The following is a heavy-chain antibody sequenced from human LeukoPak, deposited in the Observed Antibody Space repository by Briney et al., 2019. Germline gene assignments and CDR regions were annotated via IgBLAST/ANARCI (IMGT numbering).Heavy chain of an antibody. CDR1: GFTFSSYA. CDR2: IPYDGSNK. CDR3: ARGRGQLWSSFDY. J-gene: IGHJ4*02. V-gene: IGHV3-30*04. Sequence: GRSLRLSCAASGFTFSSYAMHWVRQAPGKGLEWVAVIPYDGSNKYYADSVKGRFTISRDNSKNTLYLQMNSLRAEDTAVYYCARGRGQLWSSFDYWGQGTLVTVSS. D-gene: IGHD5-18*01.